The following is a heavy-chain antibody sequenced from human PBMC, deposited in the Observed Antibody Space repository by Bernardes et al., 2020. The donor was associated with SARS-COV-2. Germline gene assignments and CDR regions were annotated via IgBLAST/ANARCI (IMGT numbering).Heavy chain of an antibody. CDR2: ISAYNGNT. D-gene: IGHD3-10*01. Sequence: ASVKVSCKASGYTFTSYGISWVRQAPGQGLEWMGWISAYNGNTNYAQKLQGRVTMTTDTSTSTAYMELRSLRSDDTAVYYCARDREITMVRGITPIYYYYGMDVWGQGTTVTVSS. CDR1: GYTFTSYG. J-gene: IGHJ6*02. CDR3: ARDREITMVRGITPIYYYYGMDV. V-gene: IGHV1-18*01.